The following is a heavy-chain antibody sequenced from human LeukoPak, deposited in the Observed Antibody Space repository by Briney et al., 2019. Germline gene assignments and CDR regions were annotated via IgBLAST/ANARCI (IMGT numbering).Heavy chain of an antibody. V-gene: IGHV4-34*01. CDR1: GGSFSGYY. CDR2: INRSGST. J-gene: IGHJ5*02. Sequence: SETLSLSCAASGGSFSGYYWSWIRQPPGMGLEWIWEINRSGSTTYNPSLKSRLTISEYTSKNHFSLKLSSETAAGTAVYYCASRNRFDPRGQETLVTVSS. CDR3: ASRNRFDP.